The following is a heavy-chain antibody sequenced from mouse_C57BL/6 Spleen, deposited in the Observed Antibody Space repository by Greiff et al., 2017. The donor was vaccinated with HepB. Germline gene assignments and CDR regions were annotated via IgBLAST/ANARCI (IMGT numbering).Heavy chain of an antibody. CDR1: GYTFTSYW. CDR3: ARRDAMDY. Sequence: QVQLQQPGAELVKPGASVKLSCKASGYTFTSYWMQWVKQRPGQGLEWIGEIDPSDSYTNYNQKFKGKATLTVDTSSSTAYMQLSSLTSEDSAVYYCARRDAMDYWGQGTSGTVSS. J-gene: IGHJ4*01. V-gene: IGHV1-50*01. CDR2: IDPSDSYT.